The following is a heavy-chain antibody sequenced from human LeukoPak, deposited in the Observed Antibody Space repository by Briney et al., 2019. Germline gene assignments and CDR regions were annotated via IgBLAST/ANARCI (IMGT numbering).Heavy chain of an antibody. D-gene: IGHD2/OR15-2a*01. CDR3: ARELFSDYYYYMDV. J-gene: IGHJ6*03. Sequence: GGSLRLSCAASGFTFSDYYMSWIRQAPGKGLEWVSYISSSGSTIYYADSVKGRFTISRDNAKNSLYLQMNSLRAEDTAVYYCARELFSDYYYYMDVWGKGTTVTVS. CDR2: ISSSGSTI. V-gene: IGHV3-11*01. CDR1: GFTFSDYY.